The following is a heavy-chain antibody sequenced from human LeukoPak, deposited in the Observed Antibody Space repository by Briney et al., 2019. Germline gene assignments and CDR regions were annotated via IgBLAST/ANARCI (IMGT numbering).Heavy chain of an antibody. CDR3: ATDPPGTAQFDY. CDR1: GYTLTELS. Sequence: ASVKVSCKVSGYTLTELSMHWVRQAPGKGLEWMGGFDPEDGETIYAQKFQGRVTMTEDTSTDTAYMELSSLRSEDTAVYYCATDPPGTAQFDYWHQGTLVTVSS. J-gene: IGHJ4*02. D-gene: IGHD6-25*01. CDR2: FDPEDGET. V-gene: IGHV1-24*01.